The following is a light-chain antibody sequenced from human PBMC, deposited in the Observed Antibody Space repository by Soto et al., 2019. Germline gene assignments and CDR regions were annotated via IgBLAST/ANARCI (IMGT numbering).Light chain of an antibody. CDR3: QQYHNWPPGT. CDR2: SAS. J-gene: IGKJ1*01. V-gene: IGKV3-15*01. Sequence: EIVMTQSPATLSVSPGERATLSCRASQSVSSSLAWYQQKRGQAPRLLIYSASTRATGIPARFSGSGSRTDFTLTISSLQSEDFAVYYCQQYHNWPPGTFGQGTKV. CDR1: QSVSSS.